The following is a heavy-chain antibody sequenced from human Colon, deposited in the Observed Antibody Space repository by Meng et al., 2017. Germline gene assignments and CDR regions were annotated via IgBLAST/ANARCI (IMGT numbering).Heavy chain of an antibody. CDR2: ISHRGTT. V-gene: IGHV4-34*01. CDR3: AAQRRSTSYPYY. Sequence: QVQLQQWGAGLLKPSETLSLTCAVSGGSFGDYYWSWIRQSPGKGLEWIGEISHRGTTNYNPSLKSRVTISLDTSRNQFSLNLTSATAADTAVYYCAAQRRSTSYPYYWGQGTLVTVSS. J-gene: IGHJ4*02. D-gene: IGHD3-16*01. CDR1: GGSFGDYY.